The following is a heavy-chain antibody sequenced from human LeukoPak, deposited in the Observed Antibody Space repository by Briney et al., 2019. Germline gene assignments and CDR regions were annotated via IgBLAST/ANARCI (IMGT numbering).Heavy chain of an antibody. CDR1: GFTVSSNY. D-gene: IGHD6-19*01. CDR3: AGQWLVLDYYYGMDV. CDR2: IYSGGST. J-gene: IGHJ6*02. V-gene: IGHV3-66*02. Sequence: GGSLRLSCAASGFTVSSNYMSWVRQAPGKGLECVSVIYSGGSTYYADSVKGRFTISRDNSKNTLYLQMNSLRAEDTAVYYCAGQWLVLDYYYGMDVWGQGTTVTVSS.